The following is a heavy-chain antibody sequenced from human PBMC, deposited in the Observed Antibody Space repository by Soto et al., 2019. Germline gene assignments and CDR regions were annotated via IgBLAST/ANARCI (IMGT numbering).Heavy chain of an antibody. CDR1: GYTFTSYD. CDR2: MNPNSGNT. J-gene: IGHJ6*03. V-gene: IGHV1-8*01. D-gene: IGHD2-2*01. CDR3: ARGGYCSSTSCYYYMDV. Sequence: QVQLVQSGAEVKKPGASVKVSCKASGYTFTSYDINWVRQATGQGLEWMGWMNPNSGNTGYAQKFQGRVIMTRNTSISTAYMELSSLRSEDTAVYYCARGGYCSSTSCYYYMDVWGKGTTVTVSS.